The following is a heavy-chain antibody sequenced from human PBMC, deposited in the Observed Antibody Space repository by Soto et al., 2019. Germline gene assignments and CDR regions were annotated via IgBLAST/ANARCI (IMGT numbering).Heavy chain of an antibody. CDR1: GGTFSSYA. J-gene: IGHJ5*02. Sequence: SVKVSCKASGGTFSSYAISWVRQAPGQGLEWMGGIIPIFGTANYAQKFQGRVTITADESTSTAYMELSSLRSEDTAVYYCARDSGYYYDSSGYYYHWFDPWGQGNLVTVSS. V-gene: IGHV1-69*13. CDR2: IIPIFGTA. CDR3: ARDSGYYYDSSGYYYHWFDP. D-gene: IGHD3-22*01.